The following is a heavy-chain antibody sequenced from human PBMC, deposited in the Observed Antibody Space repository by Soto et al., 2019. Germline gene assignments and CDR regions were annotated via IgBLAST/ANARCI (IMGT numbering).Heavy chain of an antibody. CDR2: TYYRSKWYN. CDR3: ARGKYPGFGI. D-gene: IGHD2-2*01. V-gene: IGHV6-1*01. Sequence: SQTLSLTYAIPGDRFSSNRFAWNWIRQSPSRGLEWLGRTYYRSKWYNDYAVSVKSRITVNPDTSKNHFSLQLSSVTPDDTAVYYCARGKYPGFGIRGQRTMGTVSS. CDR1: GDRFSSNRFA. J-gene: IGHJ3*02.